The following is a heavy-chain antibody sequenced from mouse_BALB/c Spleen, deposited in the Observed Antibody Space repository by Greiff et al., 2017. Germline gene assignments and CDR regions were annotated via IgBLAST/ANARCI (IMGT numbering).Heavy chain of an antibody. V-gene: IGHV1S127*01. CDR3: ARGGMIYAMDY. CDR2: IDPSDSET. CDR1: GYSFTSYW. J-gene: IGHJ4*01. Sequence: QVQLQQSGPQLVRPGASVKISCKASGYSFTSYWMHWVKQRPGQGLEWIGMIDPSDSETRLNQKFKDKATLTVDKSSSTAYMQLSSPTSEDSAVYYCARGGMIYAMDYWGQGTSVTVSS. D-gene: IGHD2-4*01.